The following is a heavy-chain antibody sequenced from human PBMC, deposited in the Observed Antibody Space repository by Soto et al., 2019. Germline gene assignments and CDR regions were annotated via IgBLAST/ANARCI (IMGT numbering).Heavy chain of an antibody. CDR2: ISWNSGSI. J-gene: IGHJ4*02. CDR1: GFTFDDYA. V-gene: IGHV3-9*01. CDR3: AKDSFWRRVDIVATIDY. D-gene: IGHD5-12*01. Sequence: GGSLRLSCVASGFTFDDYAMHWVRQAPGKGLEWVSGISWNSGSIGYADSVKGRFTISRDNAKNSLYLQMNSLRAEDTALYYCAKDSFWRRVDIVATIDYWGQGTLVTVSS.